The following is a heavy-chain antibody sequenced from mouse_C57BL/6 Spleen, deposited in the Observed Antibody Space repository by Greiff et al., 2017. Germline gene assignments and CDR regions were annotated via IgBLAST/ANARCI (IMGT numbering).Heavy chain of an antibody. CDR3: ARVFATVVGDY. J-gene: IGHJ2*01. Sequence: QVQLQQPGTELVKPGASVKLSCKASGYTFTSYWMHWVKQRPGQGLEWIGNINPSNGGTNSNEKFKSKATLTVDKSSSTAYMQLSSLTSEDTAVYYCARVFATVVGDYWGQGTTLTVSS. V-gene: IGHV1-53*01. CDR1: GYTFTSYW. CDR2: INPSNGGT. D-gene: IGHD1-1*01.